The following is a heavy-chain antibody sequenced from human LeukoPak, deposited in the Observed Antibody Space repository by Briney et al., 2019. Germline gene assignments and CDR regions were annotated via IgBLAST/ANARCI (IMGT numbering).Heavy chain of an antibody. D-gene: IGHD6-13*01. Sequence: ASVKVSCKASGGTFSSYAISWVRQAPGQGLEWMGRIIPILGIANYAQKFQGRVTITADKSTSTAYMELSSLRSEDTAVYYCARDPLAAAGFDYWGQGTLVTVSS. J-gene: IGHJ4*02. CDR2: IIPILGIA. V-gene: IGHV1-69*04. CDR3: ARDPLAAAGFDY. CDR1: GGTFSSYA.